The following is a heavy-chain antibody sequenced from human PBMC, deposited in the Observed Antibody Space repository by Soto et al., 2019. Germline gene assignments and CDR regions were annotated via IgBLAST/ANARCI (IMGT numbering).Heavy chain of an antibody. D-gene: IGHD2-15*01. CDR2: IIPIFGNT. CDR3: AREGEYCSGGSCYDLRYYYMDV. J-gene: IGHJ6*03. V-gene: IGHV1-69*05. CDR1: GGTFSSYA. Sequence: SVKVSCKASGGTFSSYAISWVRRAPGQGLEWMGGIIPIFGNTKYSQKFQGRVTITRDTSASTAYMELSSLRSEDTAVYYCAREGEYCSGGSCYDLRYYYMDVWGKGVTVTVSS.